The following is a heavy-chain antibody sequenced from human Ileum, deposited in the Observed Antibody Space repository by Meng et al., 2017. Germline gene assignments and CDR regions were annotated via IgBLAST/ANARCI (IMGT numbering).Heavy chain of an antibody. Sequence: QVQLQRWAAGLLKPAETLSLSVAIGGGSLSTYYWGWIRQPPGKGLEWIGEISRSGTTNYNPSLKSRVTISVDTSKNQFSLTVTSVTAADSALYYCARSGVTTVTYLDWGQGTLVTVSS. D-gene: IGHD4-11*01. J-gene: IGHJ4*02. V-gene: IGHV4-34*01. CDR1: GGSLSTYY. CDR3: ARSGVTTVTYLD. CDR2: ISRSGTT.